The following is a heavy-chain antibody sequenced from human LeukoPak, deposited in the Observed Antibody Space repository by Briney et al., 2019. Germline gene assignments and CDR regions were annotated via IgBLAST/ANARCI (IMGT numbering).Heavy chain of an antibody. J-gene: IGHJ4*02. Sequence: SETLSLTCSVSGVSISYYYWSWIRRPPGKGLEWIGYIYYSGSTNYNPSLKSRVTMSVDTSKNQFSLILSSVTAADTAVYYCARDSGRINYHDSSGYFYMWGQGTLVTVSS. V-gene: IGHV4-59*01. CDR2: IYYSGST. CDR3: ARDSGRINYHDSSGYFYM. CDR1: GVSISYYY. D-gene: IGHD3-22*01.